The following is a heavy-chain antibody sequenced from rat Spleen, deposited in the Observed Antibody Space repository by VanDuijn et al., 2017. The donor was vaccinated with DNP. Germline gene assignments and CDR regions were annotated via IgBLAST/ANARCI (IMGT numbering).Heavy chain of an antibody. CDR3: ARWYNYFDY. V-gene: IGHV3-1*01. D-gene: IGHD1-5*01. J-gene: IGHJ2*01. CDR1: GYSITSTY. Sequence: EVQLQESGPGLVKPSQSLSLTCSVTGYSITSTYWGWIRKFPGNKMEWVGHISYSGSTSYNPSLKSRISITRDTSKNQFFLQLNSVTTDETATYYCARWYNYFDYWGQGVMVTVSS. CDR2: ISYSGST.